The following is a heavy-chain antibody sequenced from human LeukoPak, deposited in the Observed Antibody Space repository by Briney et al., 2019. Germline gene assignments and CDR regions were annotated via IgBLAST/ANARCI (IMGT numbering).Heavy chain of an antibody. D-gene: IGHD3-3*01. J-gene: IGHJ4*02. V-gene: IGHV4-39*07. Sequence: PSETLSLTCTVSGGSISSSSYYWGWIRQPPGKGLEWIGSIYYSGSTYYNPSLKSRVTISVDTSKNQFSLKLSSVTAADTAVYYCARAYDFWSGKNYYFDYWGQGTLVTVSS. CDR1: GGSISSSSYY. CDR2: IYYSGST. CDR3: ARAYDFWSGKNYYFDY.